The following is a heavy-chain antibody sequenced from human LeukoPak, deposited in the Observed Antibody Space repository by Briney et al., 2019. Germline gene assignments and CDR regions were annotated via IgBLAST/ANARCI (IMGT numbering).Heavy chain of an antibody. CDR2: IYYSGST. D-gene: IGHD2-21*02. CDR3: ARDPTEDAFDI. CDR1: GGSISSSSYY. Sequence: SETLSLTCTVSGGSISSSSYYWGWIRQPPGKGLEWIGSIYYSGSTYDNPSLKSRVTISVDTSKNQFSLKLSSVTPEDTAVYYCARDPTEDAFDIWGQGTMVTVSS. J-gene: IGHJ3*02. V-gene: IGHV4-39*02.